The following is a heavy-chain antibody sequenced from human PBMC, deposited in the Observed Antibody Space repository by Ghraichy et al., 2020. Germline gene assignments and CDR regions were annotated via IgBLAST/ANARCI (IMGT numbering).Heavy chain of an antibody. Sequence: GGSLRLSCAASGFTFSSYGMHWVRQAPGKGLEWVAFIRYDGSNKYYADSVKGRFTISRDNSKNTLYLQMNSLRAEDTAVYYCAKESFPGTNPGDLFDYWGQGTLVTVSS. J-gene: IGHJ4*02. V-gene: IGHV3-30*02. CDR2: IRYDGSNK. D-gene: IGHD7-27*01. CDR1: GFTFSSYG. CDR3: AKESFPGTNPGDLFDY.